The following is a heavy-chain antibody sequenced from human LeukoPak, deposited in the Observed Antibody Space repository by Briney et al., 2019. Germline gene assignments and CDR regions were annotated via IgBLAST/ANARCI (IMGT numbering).Heavy chain of an antibody. D-gene: IGHD3-22*01. V-gene: IGHV3-49*03. CDR2: IRSKAYGGTT. J-gene: IGHJ4*02. CDR1: GFTFGDYA. CDR3: TRDIAYRSGYYLESY. Sequence: QTGGSLRLSCTASGFTFGDYAMSWFRQAPGKGLEWVGFIRSKAYGGTTEYAASVKGRFTISRDDSKSIAYLQMNSLKTEDTAVYYYTRDIAYRSGYYLESYWGQGTLVTVSS.